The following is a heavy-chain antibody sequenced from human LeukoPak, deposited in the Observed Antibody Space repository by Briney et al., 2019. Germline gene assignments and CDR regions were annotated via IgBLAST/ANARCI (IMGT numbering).Heavy chain of an antibody. V-gene: IGHV4-38-2*01. J-gene: IGHJ4*02. D-gene: IGHD5-18*01. Sequence: GSLRLSCAASGFTFSDYYMSWIRQPPGKGLEWIGSIYYSGSTYYNPSLKSRVTISVDTSKNQFSLKLSSVTAADTAVYYCARGWNERGYSYGYPYYFDYWGQGTLVTVSS. CDR3: ARGWNERGYSYGYPYYFDY. CDR2: IYYSGST. CDR1: GFTFSDYY.